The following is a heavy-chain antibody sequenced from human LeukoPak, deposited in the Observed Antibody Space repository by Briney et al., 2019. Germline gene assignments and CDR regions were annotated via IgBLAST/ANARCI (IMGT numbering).Heavy chain of an antibody. V-gene: IGHV3-23*01. D-gene: IGHD1-14*01. J-gene: IGHJ6*02. CDR3: AKVRTYFYHGLDV. CDR1: GFTFSSYA. CDR2: ISGTTSGT. Sequence: QTGGSLRLSCAASGFTFSSYAMSWVRQAPGKGLEWVSGISGTTSGTYYADSVKGRFTISRDNSKNTLFLQVNSLRAEDTAVYYCAKVRTYFYHGLDVWGQGTTVTVSS.